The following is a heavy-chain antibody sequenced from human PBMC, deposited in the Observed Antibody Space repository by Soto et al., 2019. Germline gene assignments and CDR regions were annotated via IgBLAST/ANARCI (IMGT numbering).Heavy chain of an antibody. Sequence: QVQLQESGPGLVKPSQTLSLTCTVSGGSISSGGYYWSWIRQHPGKGLEWIGYIYYSGSTYYNPYLKSRVTISVDTYKNQFSLKLSSVTAADTAVYYCARGGDSYAPRAYYYYGMDVWGQGTTVTVSS. CDR3: ARGGDSYAPRAYYYYGMDV. V-gene: IGHV4-31*03. D-gene: IGHD5-18*01. J-gene: IGHJ6*02. CDR1: GGSISSGGYY. CDR2: IYYSGST.